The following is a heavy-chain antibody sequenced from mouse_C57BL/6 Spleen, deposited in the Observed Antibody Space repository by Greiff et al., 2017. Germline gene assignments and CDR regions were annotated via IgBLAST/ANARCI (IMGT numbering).Heavy chain of an antibody. CDR3: ARWGYGNYEYFDV. D-gene: IGHD2-10*02. CDR2: IDPSDSYT. V-gene: IGHV1-59*01. J-gene: IGHJ1*03. Sequence: VQLQQPGAELVRPGTSVKLSCKASGYTFTSYWMHWVKQRPGQGLEWIGVIDPSDSYTNYNQKFKGKATLTVDTSSSTAYMQLSSLTSEDSAVYYCARWGYGNYEYFDVWGTGTTVTVSS. CDR1: GYTFTSYW.